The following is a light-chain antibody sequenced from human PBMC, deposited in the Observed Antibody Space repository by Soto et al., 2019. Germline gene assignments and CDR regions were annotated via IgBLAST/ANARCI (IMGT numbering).Light chain of an antibody. Sequence: IVLTQSPGTLSLSPGERATLSCRASQRLSSSFLAWYQQKPGQAPRLLIYGASTRATGIPDRFGGSGSGTDFTLTISRLEPEDSAVYYCQHYGNSLFTFGPGTKVDIK. V-gene: IGKV3-20*01. CDR1: QRLSSSF. J-gene: IGKJ3*01. CDR2: GAS. CDR3: QHYGNSLFT.